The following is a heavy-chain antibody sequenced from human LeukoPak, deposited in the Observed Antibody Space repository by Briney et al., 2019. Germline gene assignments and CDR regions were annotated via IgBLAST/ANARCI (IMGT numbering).Heavy chain of an antibody. D-gene: IGHD6-13*01. CDR3: ARDLGQQLVRGFDY. J-gene: IGHJ4*02. CDR2: IWYDGSNK. V-gene: IGHV3-33*01. CDR1: GFTFSSYG. Sequence: GGSPRLSCAASGFTFSSYGMHWVRQAPGKGLEWVAVIWYDGSNKYYADSVKGRFTISRDNSKNTLYLQMNSLRAEDTAVYYCARDLGQQLVRGFDYWGQGTLVTVSS.